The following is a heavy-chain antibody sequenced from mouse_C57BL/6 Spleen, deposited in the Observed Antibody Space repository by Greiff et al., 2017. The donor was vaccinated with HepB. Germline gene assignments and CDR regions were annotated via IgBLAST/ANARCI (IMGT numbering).Heavy chain of an antibody. CDR2: ISSGGDYI. Sequence: EVMLVESGEGLVKPGGSLKLSCAASGFTFSSYAMSWVRQTPEKRLEWVAYISSGGDYIYYADTVKGRFTISRDNARNTLYLQMSSLKSEDTAMYYCTRVGYYAPGAMDYWGQGTSVTVSS. CDR3: TRVGYYAPGAMDY. J-gene: IGHJ4*01. V-gene: IGHV5-9-1*02. D-gene: IGHD1-1*01. CDR1: GFTFSSYA.